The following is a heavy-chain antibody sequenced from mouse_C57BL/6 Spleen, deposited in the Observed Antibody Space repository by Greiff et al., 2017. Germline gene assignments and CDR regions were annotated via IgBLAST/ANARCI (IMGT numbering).Heavy chain of an antibody. V-gene: IGHV5-17*01. D-gene: IGHD1-1*01. J-gene: IGHJ3*01. CDR3: ARTLYYGSSPFAY. Sequence: EVQVVESGGGLVKPGGSLKLSCAASGFTFSDYGMHWVRQAPEKGLEWVAYISSGSSTIYYADTVKGRFTISRDNAKNTLFLQMTSLRSEDTAMYYCARTLYYGSSPFAYWGQGTLVTVSA. CDR1: GFTFSDYG. CDR2: ISSGSSTI.